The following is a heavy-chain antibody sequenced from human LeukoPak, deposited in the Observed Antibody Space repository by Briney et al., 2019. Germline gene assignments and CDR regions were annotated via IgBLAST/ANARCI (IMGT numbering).Heavy chain of an antibody. CDR2: ITDSGSTN. J-gene: IGHJ4*02. V-gene: IGHV3-11*01. Sequence: GGSLRLSCAASGFSFSDFYMNWIRQAPGQGLEWVSYITDSGSTNFYADSVKGRFTISRDNAKNSLYLQMNSLRVEDTAIYYCARETSYGDHTYVDYWGQGTLVTVSS. CDR1: GFSFSDFY. D-gene: IGHD4-17*01. CDR3: ARETSYGDHTYVDY.